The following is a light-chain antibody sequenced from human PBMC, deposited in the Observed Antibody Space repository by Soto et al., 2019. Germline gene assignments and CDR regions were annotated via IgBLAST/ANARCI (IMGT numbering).Light chain of an antibody. V-gene: IGKV3-15*01. CDR3: QQYNNWPPIT. CDR2: GAS. Sequence: EIVITQSPSTLSVSPRESATLSCRASQSVSSNLAWYQQKPGQAPRLLIYGASTRATGIPARFSGSGSGTEFTLTISSLQSEDFAVYYCQQYNNWPPITFGQGSRLEIK. J-gene: IGKJ5*01. CDR1: QSVSSN.